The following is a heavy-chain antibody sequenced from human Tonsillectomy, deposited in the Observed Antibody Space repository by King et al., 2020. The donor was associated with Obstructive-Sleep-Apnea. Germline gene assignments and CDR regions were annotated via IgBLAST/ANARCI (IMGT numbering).Heavy chain of an antibody. V-gene: IGHV3-15*01. J-gene: IGHJ4*02. Sequence: DVQLVESGGGLVKPGGSLRLSCAGSGFTFIYAWMSWVRQTPGKGLEWVGRIKSKNDGGTTDYAAPAKGRFTISRDDSKNTLYLQMHSLKSEDTGVYYCTTDPAKWEHIDYWGQGTLVTVSS. D-gene: IGHD1-26*01. CDR2: IKSKNDGGTT. CDR1: GFTFIYAW. CDR3: TTDPAKWEHIDY.